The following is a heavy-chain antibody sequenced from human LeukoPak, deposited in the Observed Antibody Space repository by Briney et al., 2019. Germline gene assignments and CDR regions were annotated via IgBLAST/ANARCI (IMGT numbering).Heavy chain of an antibody. V-gene: IGHV3-33*01. CDR1: GFSFSTYA. Sequence: GGSLRLSCAASGFSFSTYAMHWVRQAPGKGLEWVAVIWYDGSKKYYEDSVKGRFTISRDNSKNTLYLQMNSLRAEDTAVYYCARGAPPQNWGQGTLVTVSS. CDR2: IWYDGSKK. J-gene: IGHJ4*02. CDR3: ARGAPPQN.